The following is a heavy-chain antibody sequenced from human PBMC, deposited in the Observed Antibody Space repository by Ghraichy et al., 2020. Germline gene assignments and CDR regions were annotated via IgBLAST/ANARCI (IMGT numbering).Heavy chain of an antibody. CDR1: GFTFSSYA. D-gene: IGHD2-2*01. Sequence: GGSLRLSCAASGFTFSSYAMSWARQAPGKGLEWVSVISDSGGSTYYADSVQGRFTISRDNSKNTLYLQMNSLRAEDTAVYYCAKRGRYVVPAEGYFDYWGQGTLVTVSS. CDR3: AKRGRYVVPAEGYFDY. CDR2: ISDSGGST. J-gene: IGHJ4*02. V-gene: IGHV3-23*01.